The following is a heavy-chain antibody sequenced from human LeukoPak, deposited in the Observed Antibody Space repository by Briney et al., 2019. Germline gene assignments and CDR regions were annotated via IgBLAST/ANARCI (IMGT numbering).Heavy chain of an antibody. CDR1: GGSISNFY. J-gene: IGHJ4*02. V-gene: IGHV4-4*07. CDR3: ARGGTIFGVLTH. Sequence: PSETLSLTCSVSGGSISNFYWSWIRQPAGKGLEWIGRIYTSGTTNYNPSLKSRVTMSVDTSKNQISLRLSSVTAADTAVCYCARGGTIFGVLTHWGQGTLATVSS. CDR2: IYTSGTT. D-gene: IGHD3-3*01.